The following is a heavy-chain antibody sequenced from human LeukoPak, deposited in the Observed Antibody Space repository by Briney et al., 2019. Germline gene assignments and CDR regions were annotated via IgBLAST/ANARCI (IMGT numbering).Heavy chain of an antibody. V-gene: IGHV1-69*04. D-gene: IGHD5-18*01. CDR1: GGTFSSYA. J-gene: IGHJ6*02. CDR2: IIPILGMA. Sequence: GSSVKVSCKASGGTFSSYAISWVRQAPGQGLEWMGRIIPILGMANYAQKFQGRVTITADKSTSTAYMELSSLRSEDTAVHYCASGDTAMVINYYGMDVWGQGTTVTVSS. CDR3: ASGDTAMVINYYGMDV.